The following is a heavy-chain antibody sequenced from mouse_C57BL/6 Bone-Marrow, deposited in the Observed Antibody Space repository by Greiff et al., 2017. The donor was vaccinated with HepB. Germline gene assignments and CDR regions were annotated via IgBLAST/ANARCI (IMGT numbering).Heavy chain of an antibody. J-gene: IGHJ1*03. D-gene: IGHD2-3*01. CDR2: ISDGGSYT. CDR3: AREGGGIYDGYFYWYFDV. V-gene: IGHV5-4*01. Sequence: EVKLVESGGGLVKPGGSLKLSCAASGFTFSSYAMSWVRQTPEKRLEWVATISDGGSYTYYPDNVKGRFTISRDNAKNNLYLQMSHLKSEDTAMYYCAREGGGIYDGYFYWYFDVWGTGTTVTVSS. CDR1: GFTFSSYA.